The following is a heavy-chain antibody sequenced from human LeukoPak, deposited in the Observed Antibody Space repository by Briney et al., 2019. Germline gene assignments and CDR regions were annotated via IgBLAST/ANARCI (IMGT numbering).Heavy chain of an antibody. CDR3: ARGARWLRFAYYFDY. V-gene: IGHV3-21*01. J-gene: IGHJ4*02. CDR1: GFTFSSYS. Sequence: GGSLRLSCAASGFTFSSYSMNWVRQAPGKGLEWVSSISSSSSYIYHADSVKGRFTISRDNAKNSLYLQMNSLRAEDTAVYYCARGARWLRFAYYFDYWGQGTLVTVSS. D-gene: IGHD5-12*01. CDR2: ISSSSSYI.